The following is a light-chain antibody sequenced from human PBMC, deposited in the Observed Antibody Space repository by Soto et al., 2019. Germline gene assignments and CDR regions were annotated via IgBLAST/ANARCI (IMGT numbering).Light chain of an antibody. CDR1: SSDVGGYDY. V-gene: IGLV2-14*01. J-gene: IGLJ3*02. CDR3: SSYTSAGTQV. CDR2: EVN. Sequence: QSALTQPASVSGSPGQTITISCTGSSSDVGGYDYVSWYQQYPGKVPKLMIYEVNNRPSGVSNRFSGSKSGNTASLTISGLQPEDEGDYYCSSYTSAGTQVLGGGTKLTVL.